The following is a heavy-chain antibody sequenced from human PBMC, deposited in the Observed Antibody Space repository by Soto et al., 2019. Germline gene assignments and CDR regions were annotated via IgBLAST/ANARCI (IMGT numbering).Heavy chain of an antibody. CDR2: INAGNGNT. V-gene: IGHV1-3*01. D-gene: IGHD4-4*01. CDR1: GYTFTSYA. J-gene: IGHJ4*02. Sequence: ASVKVSCKASGYTFTSYAMHWVRQAPGQRLEWMGWINAGNGNTKYSQKFQGRVTITRDTSASTAYMELSGLRSEDTAVYYCARARDYRSNYYFDYWGQGTLVTVSS. CDR3: ARARDYRSNYYFDY.